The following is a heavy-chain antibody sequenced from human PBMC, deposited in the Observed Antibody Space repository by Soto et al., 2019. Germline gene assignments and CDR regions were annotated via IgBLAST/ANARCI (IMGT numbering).Heavy chain of an antibody. CDR2: IYYSGST. CDR3: ARVRDSNYAFYFDY. D-gene: IGHD4-4*01. V-gene: IGHV4-59*01. J-gene: IGHJ4*02. Sequence: SETLSLTWTVSGGSISSYYGSWIRQPPGKGLEWIGYIYYSGSTNYNPSLKSRVTISVDTSKNQFSLKLSSVTAADTAVYYCARVRDSNYAFYFDYWGQGTLVTVSS. CDR1: GGSISSYY.